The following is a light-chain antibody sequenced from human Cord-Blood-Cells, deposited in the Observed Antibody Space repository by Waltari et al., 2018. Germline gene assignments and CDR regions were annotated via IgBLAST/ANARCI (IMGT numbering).Light chain of an antibody. CDR1: SGHSSHA. V-gene: IGLV4-69*01. CDR2: LNSDGRH. CDR3: QTWGTGIQV. Sequence: QLVLTQSPSASASLGASVKLTCPLSSGHSSHAIAWHQQQPEKGPRYLMKLNSDGRHSKGDGIPDRFSGSSSGAERYLTISSLQSEDEADYYCQTWGTGIQVFGGGTKLTVL. J-gene: IGLJ2*01.